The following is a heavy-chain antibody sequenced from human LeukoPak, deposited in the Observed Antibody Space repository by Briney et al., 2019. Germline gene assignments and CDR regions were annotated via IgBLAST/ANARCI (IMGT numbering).Heavy chain of an antibody. CDR3: ARATAVAGMGFDY. J-gene: IGHJ4*02. CDR2: IYCSGST. D-gene: IGHD6-19*01. Sequence: SETLSLTCTVSGGSVSSGSYYWSWIRQPPGKGLEWIGYIYCSGSTNYNPSLKSRVTISVDTSKNQFSLKLSSVTAADTAVYYCARATAVAGMGFDYWGQGTLVTVSS. V-gene: IGHV4-61*01. CDR1: GGSVSSGSYY.